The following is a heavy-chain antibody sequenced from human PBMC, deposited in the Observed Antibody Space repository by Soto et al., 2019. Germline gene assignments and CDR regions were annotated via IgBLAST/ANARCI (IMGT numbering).Heavy chain of an antibody. Sequence: SETLSLTCTVSGGSISSYYWSWIRQPPGKGLEWIGYIYYSGSTNYNPSLKSRVAISVDTSKNQFSLKLSSVTAADTAVYYCARVSRVATLGYWGQGTLVTVSS. CDR3: ARVSRVATLGY. CDR1: GGSISSYY. J-gene: IGHJ4*02. CDR2: IYYSGST. D-gene: IGHD5-12*01. V-gene: IGHV4-59*01.